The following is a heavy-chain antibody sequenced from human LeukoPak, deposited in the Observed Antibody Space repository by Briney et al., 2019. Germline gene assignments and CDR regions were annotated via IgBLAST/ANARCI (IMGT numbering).Heavy chain of an antibody. V-gene: IGHV3-64*01. CDR1: GFSFSNYA. J-gene: IGHJ4*02. CDR2: VSSNGGST. Sequence: PGGSLRLSCAASGFSFSNYAFHWVRQAPGKGLEYISIVSSNGGSTYYATSVKGRFTISRDNAKNSLYLQMSSLRAEDTALYHCARGRGYNFDGNDYWGQGTLVTVSS. D-gene: IGHD5-24*01. CDR3: ARGRGYNFDGNDY.